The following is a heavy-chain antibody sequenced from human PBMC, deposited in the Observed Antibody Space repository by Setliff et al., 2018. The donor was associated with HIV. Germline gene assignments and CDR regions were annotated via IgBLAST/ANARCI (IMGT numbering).Heavy chain of an antibody. CDR1: GGSINSGASY. V-gene: IGHV4-61*08. D-gene: IGHD6-13*01. Sequence: SETLSLTCTVSGGSINSGASYWSRIRQHPVKGLEWIGYIYYTGSINYNPSLKSRVTISVDTSKNQFSLKLRSVIAADTAVYYCARDVTAAGTGLFDYWGQGTLVTVSS. CDR3: ARDVTAAGTGLFDY. J-gene: IGHJ4*02. CDR2: IYYTGSI.